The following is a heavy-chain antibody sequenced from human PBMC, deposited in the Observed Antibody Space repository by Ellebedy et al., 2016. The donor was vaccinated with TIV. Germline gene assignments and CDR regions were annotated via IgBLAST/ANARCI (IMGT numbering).Heavy chain of an antibody. CDR1: GGTFSSYA. V-gene: IGHV1-69*13. J-gene: IGHJ6*02. CDR2: IIPIFGTA. CDR3: ASGYYDSSGSRYYYYGMDV. Sequence: SVKVSCXASGGTFSSYAISWVRQAPGQGLEWMGGIIPIFGTANYAQKFQGRVTITADESTSTAYMELSSLRSEDTAVYYCASGYYDSSGSRYYYYGMDVWGQGTTVTVSS. D-gene: IGHD3-22*01.